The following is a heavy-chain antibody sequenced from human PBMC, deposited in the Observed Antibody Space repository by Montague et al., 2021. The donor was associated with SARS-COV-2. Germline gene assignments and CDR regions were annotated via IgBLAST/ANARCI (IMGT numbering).Heavy chain of an antibody. CDR3: ARDKGVAYYFDH. Sequence: SLRLSCAASGITFSNYAMSWVRQAPGKGLEWVSAISGSGGSTYYADSVKGRFTISRDNSKNTLYLQMNSLRAGDTAVYYCARDKGVAYYFDHWGQGTLVTVSS. J-gene: IGHJ4*02. CDR2: ISGSGGST. CDR1: GITFSNYA. V-gene: IGHV3-23*01. D-gene: IGHD2-15*01.